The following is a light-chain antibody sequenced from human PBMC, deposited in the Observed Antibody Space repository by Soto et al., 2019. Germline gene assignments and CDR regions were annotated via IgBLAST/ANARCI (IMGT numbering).Light chain of an antibody. CDR3: GTWDDTLDGYV. CDR2: SDD. J-gene: IGLJ1*01. Sequence: QSVLTQPPSASETPGQRVTISCYGSGSNIGINFVTWFQHLPGTAPKLLIFSDDQRPAGVPDRFSGSKSGTSASLAINGLQSEDEADYYCGTWDDTLDGYVFGSGTKLTVL. CDR1: GSNIGINF. V-gene: IGLV1-44*01.